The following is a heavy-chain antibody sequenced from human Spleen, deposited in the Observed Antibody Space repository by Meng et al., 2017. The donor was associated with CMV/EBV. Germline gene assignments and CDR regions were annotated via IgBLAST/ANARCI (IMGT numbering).Heavy chain of an antibody. CDR2: IYYSGST. D-gene: IGHD2-2*02. Sequence: GSLRLSCTVSGGSISSSSYYWGWIRQPPGKGLEWIGSIYYSGSTYYNPSLKSRVTISVDTSKNQFSLKLSSVTAADTAVYYCARGDCSSTSCYTPDAFDIWGQGTMVTVSS. V-gene: IGHV4-39*07. CDR1: GGSISSSSYY. CDR3: ARGDCSSTSCYTPDAFDI. J-gene: IGHJ3*02.